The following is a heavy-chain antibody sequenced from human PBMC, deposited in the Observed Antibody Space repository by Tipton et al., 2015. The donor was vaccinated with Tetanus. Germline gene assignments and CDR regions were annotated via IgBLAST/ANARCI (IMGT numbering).Heavy chain of an antibody. Sequence: TLSLTCTVSGGSISSYYWSWIRQPPGKGLEWIGYIYYSGSTNYNPSLKSRVTISVDTSKNQFSLKLSSVTAADAAVYYCARSEQQLVRGYYYYYYMALWGKGTTVPFSS. CDR1: GGSISSYY. J-gene: IGHJ6*03. D-gene: IGHD6-13*01. V-gene: IGHV4-59*07. CDR2: IYYSGST. CDR3: ARSEQQLVRGYYYYYYMAL.